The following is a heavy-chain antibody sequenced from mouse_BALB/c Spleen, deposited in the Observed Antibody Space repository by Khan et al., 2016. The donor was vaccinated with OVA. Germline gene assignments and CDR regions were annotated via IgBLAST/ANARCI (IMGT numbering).Heavy chain of an antibody. D-gene: IGHD3-2*02. CDR3: AGEEALWHFDH. V-gene: IGHV1-76*01. J-gene: IGHJ2*01. Sequence: QVQLKQSGAELVRPGASVKLSCKTSGYIFTSYWIHWVKQRPGQGLEWIARIYPGTDNTNYNEKFKVKATLTADKSSSTAYMQLSSLKSEDSDVDCCAGEEALWHFDHWGQGTTLTVSS. CDR1: GYIFTSYW. CDR2: IYPGTDNT.